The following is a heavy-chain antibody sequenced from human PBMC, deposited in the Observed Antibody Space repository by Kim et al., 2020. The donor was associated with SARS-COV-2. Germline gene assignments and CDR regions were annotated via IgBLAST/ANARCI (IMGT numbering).Heavy chain of an antibody. CDR1: VYTLTELS. V-gene: IGHV1-24*01. CDR2: FDPEDGET. Sequence: ASVKVSCKVSVYTLTELSMHWVRQAPGKGLEWMGGFDPEDGETIYAQMFQGRVTMTEDTSTDTAYMELGRLRSEETAVDYCGTSTAPPLAGTGWFDLWGQ. CDR3: GTSTAPPLAGTGWFDL. J-gene: IGHJ5*02. D-gene: IGHD6-19*01.